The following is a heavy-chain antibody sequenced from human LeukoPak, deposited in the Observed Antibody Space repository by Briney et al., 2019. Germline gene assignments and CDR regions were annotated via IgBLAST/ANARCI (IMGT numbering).Heavy chain of an antibody. CDR3: ASESSSTSNDAFDI. D-gene: IGHD2-2*01. V-gene: IGHV4-38-2*02. CDR1: GYSISSGYY. CDR2: INHSGST. Sequence: SETLSLTCTVSGYSISSGYYWSWIRQPPGKGLEWIGEINHSGSTNYNPSLKSRVTISVDTSKNQFSLKLSSVTAADTAVYYCASESSSTSNDAFDIWGQGTMVTVSS. J-gene: IGHJ3*02.